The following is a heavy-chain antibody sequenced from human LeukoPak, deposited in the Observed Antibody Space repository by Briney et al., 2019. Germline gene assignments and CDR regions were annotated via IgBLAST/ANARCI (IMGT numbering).Heavy chain of an antibody. Sequence: GGSLRLSCAASGFTFSSYAMSWVRQAPGKGLEWVSAISGSGDTTYHADSVKGRFTISRDNSKNTLYLQMNSLRAEDTAVYYCARDRYYDAFDIWGQGTMVTVSS. V-gene: IGHV3-23*01. J-gene: IGHJ3*02. CDR1: GFTFSSYA. D-gene: IGHD2/OR15-2a*01. CDR2: ISGSGDTT. CDR3: ARDRYYDAFDI.